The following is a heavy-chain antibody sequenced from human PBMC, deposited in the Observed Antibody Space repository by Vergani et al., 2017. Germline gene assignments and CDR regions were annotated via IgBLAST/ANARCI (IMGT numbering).Heavy chain of an antibody. CDR1: GFTFSSYA. D-gene: IGHD6-13*01. V-gene: IGHV3-23*01. Sequence: EVQLLESGGGLVQPGGSLRLSCAASGFTFSSYAMSWVRQAPGKGLVWVSAISGSGGSTYYADSVKGRFTISRDNSKNTLYLQMNSLRAEDTAVYYCAEIYSSSWYRVSSFDIWGQGTMVTVSS. CDR3: AEIYSSSWYRVSSFDI. J-gene: IGHJ3*02. CDR2: ISGSGGST.